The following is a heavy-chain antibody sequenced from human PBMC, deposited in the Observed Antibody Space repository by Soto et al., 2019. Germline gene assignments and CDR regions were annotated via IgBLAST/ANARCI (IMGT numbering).Heavy chain of an antibody. V-gene: IGHV3-11*04. CDR1: GFTFSDFY. J-gene: IGHJ4*02. D-gene: IGHD5-18*01. CDR2: ISSSGSTI. Sequence: GGSLRLSCAASGFTFSDFYMSWIRQAPGKGLEWVSYISSSGSTIYYADSVKGRFSISRDNSQNTLYLQMNSLRAEDTAVYYCARWNVQHDSYGYFWGQGTLVTVSS. CDR3: ARWNVQHDSYGYF.